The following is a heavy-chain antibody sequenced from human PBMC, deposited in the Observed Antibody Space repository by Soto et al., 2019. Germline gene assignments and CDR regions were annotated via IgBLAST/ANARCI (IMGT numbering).Heavy chain of an antibody. Sequence: QVQLQESGPGLVKPSETLSLTCAVSCASIRSYHWSWIRQPAGKGLEWIGRMQHTGNTNYNPSLKSRVTMSVDTSKNQISLKMTSVTAADTAVYFCAKDVSSRRWFDPWGQGILVIVSS. J-gene: IGHJ5*02. CDR2: MQHTGNT. CDR3: AKDVSSRRWFDP. D-gene: IGHD3-16*01. V-gene: IGHV4-4*07. CDR1: CASIRSYH.